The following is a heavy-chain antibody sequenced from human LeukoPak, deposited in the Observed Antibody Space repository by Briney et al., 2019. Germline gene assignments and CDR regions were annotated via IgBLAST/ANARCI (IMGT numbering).Heavy chain of an antibody. D-gene: IGHD2-15*01. J-gene: IGHJ5*02. CDR2: ISGSGDKK. Sequence: PGGSPRLSCAASGFTFSSYAMSWVRQAPGKGLEWVATISGSGDKKYYADTEKGRFTISRDNSKNPLYLQVNILRAEDPTLYYCAKDGFRGDCIGGSCYPFDPWGQGTLVTVSS. V-gene: IGHV3-23*01. CDR3: AKDGFRGDCIGGSCYPFDP. CDR1: GFTFSSYA.